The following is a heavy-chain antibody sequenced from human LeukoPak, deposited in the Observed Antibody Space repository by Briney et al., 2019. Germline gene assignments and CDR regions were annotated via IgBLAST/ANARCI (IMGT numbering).Heavy chain of an antibody. J-gene: IGHJ5*02. V-gene: IGHV3-30-3*01. CDR2: ISYDGSNK. D-gene: IGHD3-22*01. CDR3: ARGMYYDSSGYYLNWFDP. CDR1: GFTFSSYA. Sequence: GSLRLSCAASGFTFSSYAMHWVRQAPGKGLEWVAVISYDGSNKYYADSVKGRFTISRDNSKNTLYLQMNSLRAEDTAVYYCARGMYYDSSGYYLNWFDPWGQGTLVTVSS.